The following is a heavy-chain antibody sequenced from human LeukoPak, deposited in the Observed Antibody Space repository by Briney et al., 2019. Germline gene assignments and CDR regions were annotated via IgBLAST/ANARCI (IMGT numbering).Heavy chain of an antibody. Sequence: SVKVACKPSGGTFSIYAISWVRQAPGQGLEWMGGIIPIFGTANYAQKFQGRVTITADESTSTAYMELSSLRSEDTAVYYCARGDWELLKDNDAFDIWGQGTMVTVSS. CDR2: IIPIFGTA. CDR3: ARGDWELLKDNDAFDI. D-gene: IGHD1-26*01. V-gene: IGHV1-69*13. CDR1: GGTFSIYA. J-gene: IGHJ3*02.